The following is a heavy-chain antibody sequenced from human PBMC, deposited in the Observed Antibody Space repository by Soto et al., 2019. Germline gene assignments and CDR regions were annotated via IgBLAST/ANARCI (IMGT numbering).Heavy chain of an antibody. CDR2: IDSSGSPI. Sequence: QVHLVESGGGLVKPGGSLRLSCAASGFTFSDYHMNWIRQAPGKGLEWVSYIDSSGSPIYYADSVKGRFTISRDSARNSLYLQMNSLRAEDTAVYYCARTNPRITGTICPCFDYWGQGALVTVSS. D-gene: IGHD1-20*01. J-gene: IGHJ4*02. CDR3: ARTNPRITGTICPCFDY. V-gene: IGHV3-11*01. CDR1: GFTFSDYH.